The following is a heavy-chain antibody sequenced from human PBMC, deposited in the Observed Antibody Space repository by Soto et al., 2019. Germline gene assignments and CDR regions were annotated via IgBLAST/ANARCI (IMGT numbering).Heavy chain of an antibody. CDR1: GFSLTASGMG. CDR2: IYWNDDD. D-gene: IGHD6-13*01. V-gene: IGHV2-5*01. J-gene: IGHJ3*02. Sequence: QITLKESGPTLVKPTQPLTLTCTFSGFSLTASGMGVGWIRQPPGKALEWLGLIYWNDDDRFSPSLENRLTITKDTSKNQVVLTLTNMDPVDTATYFCARRRFEGRWYWGAFDIWGPGAKVTVSS. CDR3: ARRRFEGRWYWGAFDI.